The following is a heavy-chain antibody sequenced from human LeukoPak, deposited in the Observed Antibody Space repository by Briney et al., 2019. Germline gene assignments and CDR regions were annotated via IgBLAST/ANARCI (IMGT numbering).Heavy chain of an antibody. CDR1: GFTFSSYA. CDR3: AKGNGYSYGRYYFDY. Sequence: GGSLRLSCAASGFTFSSYAMGWVRKAPGKGLEWVSAITASGGNTYYADSVKGRFTISRDNSKNTLHLQVNSLRAEDTAVYYCAKGNGYSYGRYYFDYWGQGTLVTVSS. D-gene: IGHD5-18*01. CDR2: ITASGGNT. J-gene: IGHJ4*02. V-gene: IGHV3-23*01.